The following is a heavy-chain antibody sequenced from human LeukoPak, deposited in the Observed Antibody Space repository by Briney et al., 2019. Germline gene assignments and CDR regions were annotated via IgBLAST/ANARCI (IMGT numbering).Heavy chain of an antibody. CDR2: INPNSGGT. V-gene: IGHV1-2*02. J-gene: IGHJ6*03. CDR3: ATNTVTTSIDYYYYYMDV. Sequence: ASVKVSCKASGYTFTGYYMHWVRQAPGQGLEWMGWINPNSGGTNYAQKFQGRVTMTRDTSISTAYMGLSRPRSDDTAVYYCATNTVTTSIDYYYYYMDVWGKGTTVTISS. D-gene: IGHD4-17*01. CDR1: GYTFTGYY.